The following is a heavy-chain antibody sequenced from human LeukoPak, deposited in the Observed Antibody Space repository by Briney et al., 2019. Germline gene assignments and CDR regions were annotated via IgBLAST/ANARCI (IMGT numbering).Heavy chain of an antibody. Sequence: GGSLRLSCAASGFTFSSYAMSWVRQAPGKGLEWVSAISGSGGSTYYADSVKGWFTISRDNSKNTLYLQMNSLRAEDTAVYYCAKDRRSPYYYDSSGYSAWGQGTLVTVSS. J-gene: IGHJ5*02. CDR2: ISGSGGST. CDR3: AKDRRSPYYYDSSGYSA. CDR1: GFTFSSYA. D-gene: IGHD3-22*01. V-gene: IGHV3-23*01.